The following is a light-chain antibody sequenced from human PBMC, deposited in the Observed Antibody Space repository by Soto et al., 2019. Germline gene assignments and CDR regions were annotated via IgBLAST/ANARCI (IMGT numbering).Light chain of an antibody. Sequence: QSPLTQPASVSGSPGESITICCTGTSSDVGGYNFVSWYQQHPGRAPQLLIYEVSRRPSGVSNRFSGSKSGDTASLTISGLQAEDEADYYCYSYRGYYTRVFGTATKVTVL. J-gene: IGLJ1*01. CDR1: SSDVGGYNF. CDR2: EVS. V-gene: IGLV2-14*01. CDR3: YSYRGYYTRV.